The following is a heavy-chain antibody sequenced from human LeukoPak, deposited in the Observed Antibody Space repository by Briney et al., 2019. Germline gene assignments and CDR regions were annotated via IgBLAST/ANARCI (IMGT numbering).Heavy chain of an antibody. J-gene: IGHJ4*02. D-gene: IGHD5-18*01. Sequence: GGSLRLSCAASGFTFNSYSMSWVRQAPGKGLEWVSAIRGGGDSKHYADSVKGRFTISRDNSKNTMYLQMNGLRAEDTAVYYCARGMDTKDTRPHYWGQGTLVSVSS. CDR2: IRGGGDSK. V-gene: IGHV3-23*01. CDR1: GFTFNSYS. CDR3: ARGMDTKDTRPHY.